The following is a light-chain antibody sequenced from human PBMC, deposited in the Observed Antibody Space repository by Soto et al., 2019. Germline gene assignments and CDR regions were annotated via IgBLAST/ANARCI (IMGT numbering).Light chain of an antibody. V-gene: IGLV2-8*01. CDR3: CSYAGTNNYV. Sequence: QSALTQPPSASGSPGQSVTISCTGTSSDIGGYNYVSWYRHHPGKAPQLIIYEVTKRPSGVPNRFSGSKSGNTASLTVSGLQADDEADYYCCSYAGTNNYVFGGGTKLTVL. CDR2: EVT. J-gene: IGLJ1*01. CDR1: SSDIGGYNY.